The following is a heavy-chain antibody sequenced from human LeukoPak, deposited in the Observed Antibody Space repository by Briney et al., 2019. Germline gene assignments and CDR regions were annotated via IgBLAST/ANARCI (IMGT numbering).Heavy chain of an antibody. V-gene: IGHV1-2*02. CDR2: INPNSGGT. Sequence: ASVKVSCKASGYTFTGYYMHGVRQAPGQGLEWMGWINPNSGGTNYAQKFQDRVTMTRDTSISTAHMELSRLRSDDTAVYYCARANTPHGIVGATGLDYWGQGTLVTVSS. J-gene: IGHJ4*02. CDR1: GYTFTGYY. D-gene: IGHD1-26*01. CDR3: ARANTPHGIVGATGLDY.